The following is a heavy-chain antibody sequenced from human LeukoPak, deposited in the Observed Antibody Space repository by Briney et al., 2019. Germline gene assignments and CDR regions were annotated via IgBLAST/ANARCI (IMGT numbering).Heavy chain of an antibody. V-gene: IGHV3-21*01. Sequence: PGGPLRLSCAASGFTFSNYNMNWVRQAPGKGLEWVSSISSSSDYIYYADSVKGRFTISRDNSKNTLYLQMNSLRAEDTAVYYCARDSLGTSSSWSFDYWGQGTLVTVSS. CDR1: GFTFSNYN. J-gene: IGHJ4*02. D-gene: IGHD6-13*01. CDR2: ISSSSDYI. CDR3: ARDSLGTSSSWSFDY.